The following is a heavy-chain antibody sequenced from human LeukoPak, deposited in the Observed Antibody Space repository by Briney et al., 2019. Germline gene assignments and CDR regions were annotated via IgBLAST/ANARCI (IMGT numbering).Heavy chain of an antibody. CDR2: IDPTDSYT. CDR3: ARRGRSSSNFDF. Sequence: GESLKISCKGSGYIFTSYWITWVRKIPGKGLEWMGMIDPTDSYTNYSPSFQGHVTISTDKSISTAYLQWSSLKASDTAIYYCARRGRSSSNFDFWGQGTLVTVSS. D-gene: IGHD6-6*01. CDR1: GYIFTSYW. J-gene: IGHJ4*02. V-gene: IGHV5-10-1*01.